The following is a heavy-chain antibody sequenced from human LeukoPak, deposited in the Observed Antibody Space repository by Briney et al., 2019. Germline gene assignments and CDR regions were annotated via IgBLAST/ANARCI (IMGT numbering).Heavy chain of an antibody. CDR1: GFTFSNSY. D-gene: IGHD5-24*01. CDR3: ARTFVSGDGYKVGYFDY. Sequence: AGGSLRHSCAASGFTFSNSYMSWVRQAPGKGLEWVSLIYPSGNIYYSDSVKGRFTISRDKSKNTLFLQMNSLRDEDTAIYYCARTFVSGDGYKVGYFDYWGQGTLVTVSS. V-gene: IGHV3-53*01. J-gene: IGHJ4*02. CDR2: IYPSGNI.